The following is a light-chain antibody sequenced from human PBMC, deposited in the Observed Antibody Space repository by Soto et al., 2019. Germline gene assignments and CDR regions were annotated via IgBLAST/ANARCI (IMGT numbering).Light chain of an antibody. CDR1: SSDVGGYNH. CDR2: DVS. J-gene: IGLJ2*01. Sequence: QSVLTQPASVSGSPGQSITISCTGTSSDVGGYNHVSWYQQHPGEAPKLMLYDVSSRPSGVANRFSGSKAADTASLTISGRQAEDEADYYCSSFATSDTPMVFGGGTKLTVL. V-gene: IGLV2-14*03. CDR3: SSFATSDTPMV.